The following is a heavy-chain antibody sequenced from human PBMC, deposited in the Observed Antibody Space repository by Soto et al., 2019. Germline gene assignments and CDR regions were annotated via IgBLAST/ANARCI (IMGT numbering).Heavy chain of an antibody. CDR1: GFTFSSYW. V-gene: IGHV3-74*01. D-gene: IGHD1-26*01. Sequence: EVQLVESGGGLVQPGGPLRLSCAASGFTFSSYWLHWVRQAPGKGLVWVSRINSDGSSTDYADSVKGRFTISRENAKNTLYLQMNSLRAEDTAVYYCARDSGSYADYWGQGTLVTVSS. CDR2: INSDGSST. J-gene: IGHJ4*02. CDR3: ARDSGSYADY.